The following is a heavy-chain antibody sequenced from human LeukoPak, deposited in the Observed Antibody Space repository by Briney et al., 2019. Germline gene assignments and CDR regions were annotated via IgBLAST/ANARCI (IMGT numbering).Heavy chain of an antibody. Sequence: PGRSLRLSCAASGFTFSSYGMHWVRQAPGKGLEWVAVISYDGSNKYYADSVKGRFTISRDNSKNTLYLQMNSPRAGDTAVYYCAKDRNDSPFYWGQGTLVTVSS. V-gene: IGHV3-30*18. J-gene: IGHJ4*02. CDR2: ISYDGSNK. CDR3: AKDRNDSPFY. D-gene: IGHD3-22*01. CDR1: GFTFSSYG.